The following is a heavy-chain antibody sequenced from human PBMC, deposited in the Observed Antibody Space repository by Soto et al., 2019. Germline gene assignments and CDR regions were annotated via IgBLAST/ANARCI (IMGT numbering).Heavy chain of an antibody. D-gene: IGHD5-12*01. V-gene: IGHV1-8*01. Sequence: ASVKVSCKASGYTFTSYDINWVRQATGQGLEWMGWMNPNSGNTGYAQKFQGRVTMTRNTSISTAYMELSSLRSEDTAVYYCARGFYSGYDWPTAQSDFDYWGQGTLVTIYS. CDR3: ARGFYSGYDWPTAQSDFDY. CDR1: GYTFTSYD. CDR2: MNPNSGNT. J-gene: IGHJ4*02.